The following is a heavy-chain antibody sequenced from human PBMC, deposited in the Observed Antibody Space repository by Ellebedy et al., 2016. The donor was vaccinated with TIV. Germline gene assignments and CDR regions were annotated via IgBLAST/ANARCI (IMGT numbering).Heavy chain of an antibody. J-gene: IGHJ5*01. CDR3: AREDWWRFDS. D-gene: IGHD2-15*01. V-gene: IGHV3-72*01. Sequence: GGSLRLXCAASGFTFSVYYMDWVRQAPGKGLEWVGRSRNRHDGYTTEYAASVEGRFTISRDDSQNSLFLQMNSLKIEDTAVYYCAREDWWRFDSWGQGTLVTVSS. CDR2: SRNRHDGYTT. CDR1: GFTFSVYY.